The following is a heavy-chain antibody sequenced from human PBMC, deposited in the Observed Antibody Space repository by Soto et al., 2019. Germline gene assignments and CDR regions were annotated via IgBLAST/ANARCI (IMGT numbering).Heavy chain of an antibody. CDR3: AKGHSWPPALVLDI. CDR1: GFTFSSYA. Sequence: GGSLSLSCAASGFTFSSYAMNWVREAPGKGLEWVSAISGSGGSTYYADSVKGRFTISRDSSKNTLYLQMNSLRAEDTAVYYCAKGHSWPPALVLDIWCQGRMVT. V-gene: IGHV3-23*01. CDR2: ISGSGGST. J-gene: IGHJ3*02.